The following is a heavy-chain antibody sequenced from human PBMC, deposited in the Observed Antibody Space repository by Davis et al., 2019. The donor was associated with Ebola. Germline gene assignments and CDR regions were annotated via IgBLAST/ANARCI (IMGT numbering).Heavy chain of an antibody. CDR1: GFTFSDYG. CDR2: IWYDGSNK. Sequence: PGGSLRLSCVASGFTFSDYGMHWVRQAPGKGLEWVAVIWYDGSNKDYGDSVKGRVTISRDNSKNTLYLQMHSLRVEDTAVYYCAKDHSGYDLDYDDYVGYYYYYGMDVWGQGTTVTVSS. D-gene: IGHD5-12*01. CDR3: AKDHSGYDLDYDDYVGYYYYYGMDV. V-gene: IGHV3-33*06. J-gene: IGHJ6*02.